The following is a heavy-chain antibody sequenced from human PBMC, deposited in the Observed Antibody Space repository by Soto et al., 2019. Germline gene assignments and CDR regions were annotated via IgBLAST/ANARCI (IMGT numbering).Heavy chain of an antibody. J-gene: IGHJ6*02. CDR1: EFTFSKFD. Sequence: VKLMESGGGVVPPGGSLRLSCAASEFTFSKFDMNWVLLAPGKGLEWVAVISYDGNNKYYADSVTGRFTVSRDNSMNTLYVQMNILRSEDTAVYYFAREGAGPAAIGHYYYGMDVWGQGTTVTVSS. D-gene: IGHD2-2*02. CDR3: AREGAGPAAIGHYYYGMDV. CDR2: ISYDGNNK. V-gene: IGHV3-30-3*01.